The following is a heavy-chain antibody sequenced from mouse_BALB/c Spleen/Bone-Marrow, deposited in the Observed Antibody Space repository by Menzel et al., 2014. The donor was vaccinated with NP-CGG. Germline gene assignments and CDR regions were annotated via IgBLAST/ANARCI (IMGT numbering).Heavy chain of an antibody. J-gene: IGHJ4*01. V-gene: IGHV1-63*01. Sequence: VQLQESGAELVRPGTSVKISCKASGYAFTNYWLGWVKQRPGHGLEWIGNIYPGGGHIYYNEKFKGKATLTADKSSSAAYMQLSRLTSEDSAVYFCARRDYDGYRYALDYWGQGASVTVSS. CDR1: GYAFTNYW. CDR3: ARRDYDGYRYALDY. D-gene: IGHD2-3*01. CDR2: IYPGGGHI.